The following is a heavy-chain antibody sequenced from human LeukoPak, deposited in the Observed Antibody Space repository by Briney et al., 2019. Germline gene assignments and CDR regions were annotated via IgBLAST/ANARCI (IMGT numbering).Heavy chain of an antibody. CDR2: INHSGST. D-gene: IGHD3-9*01. V-gene: IGHV4-34*01. CDR3: ARHDYDILIGIGFDY. Sequence: SETLSLTCAVYGGSFSGYYWSWIRQPPGKGLEWIGEINHSGSTNYNPSLKSRVTISVDTSKNQFSLKLSSVTAADTAVYYCARHDYDILIGIGFDYWGQGTLVTVSS. J-gene: IGHJ4*02. CDR1: GGSFSGYY.